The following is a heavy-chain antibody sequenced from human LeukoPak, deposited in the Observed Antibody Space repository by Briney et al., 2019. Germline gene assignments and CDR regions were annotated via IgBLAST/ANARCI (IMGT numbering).Heavy chain of an antibody. CDR3: TRDGCSGDSCYFDY. J-gene: IGHJ4*02. CDR1: GYTFTNYG. Sequence: GASVKVSCTASGYTFTNYGVTWVRQAPGQGLEWMGWISAYNGNTNYAQKLQGSVTMTTDTSTSTAYMELRSLTSDDTAVYYCTRDGCSGDSCYFDYWGQGTLVTVSS. CDR2: ISAYNGNT. V-gene: IGHV1-18*01. D-gene: IGHD2-15*01.